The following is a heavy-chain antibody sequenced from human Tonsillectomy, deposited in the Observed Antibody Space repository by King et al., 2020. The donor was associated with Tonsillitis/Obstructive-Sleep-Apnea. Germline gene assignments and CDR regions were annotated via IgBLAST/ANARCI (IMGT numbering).Heavy chain of an antibody. V-gene: IGHV4-34*01. J-gene: IGHJ4*02. Sequence: VQLQQWGAGLLKPSETLSLTCAVYGGSFSGYYWRWIRQPPGKGLEWIGEINHRGRTNYNPSLKGRVPISVDTSKNQFSLKLSSVTAADTAVYYCAGGPSLDCGGDRYLSNTIDYWGQGTLVTVSS. CDR2: INHRGRT. CDR3: AGGPSLDCGGDRYLSNTIDY. D-gene: IGHD2-21*01. CDR1: GGSFSGYY.